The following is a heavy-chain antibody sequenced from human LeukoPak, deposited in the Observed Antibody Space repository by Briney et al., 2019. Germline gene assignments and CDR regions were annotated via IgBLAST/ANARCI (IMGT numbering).Heavy chain of an antibody. V-gene: IGHV3-7*01. CDR1: GFTFSSYW. Sequence: GGSLRLSCAASGFTFSSYWMSWVRQAPGKGLEWVANIKQDGSEEYYVDSVKGRFTISRDNAKNSLYLQMNSLRAEDTAVYYCARGGWLRYDAFDIWGQGTMVTVSS. CDR2: IKQDGSEE. D-gene: IGHD5-12*01. CDR3: ARGGWLRYDAFDI. J-gene: IGHJ3*02.